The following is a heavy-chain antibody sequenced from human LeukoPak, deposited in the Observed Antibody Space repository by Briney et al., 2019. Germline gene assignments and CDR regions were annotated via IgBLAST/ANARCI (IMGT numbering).Heavy chain of an antibody. J-gene: IGHJ4*02. CDR1: GGTFSSYA. Sequence: SVKVSCKASGGTFSSYAISWVRQAPGQGLEWMGGIIPIFGTANYAQKFQGRVTITADESTSTAYMELSSLRSEDTAVYYCARPGVPVASTSYFDYWGQGTLVTVSS. CDR3: ARPGVPVASTSYFDY. V-gene: IGHV1-69*13. CDR2: IIPIFGTA. D-gene: IGHD2-2*01.